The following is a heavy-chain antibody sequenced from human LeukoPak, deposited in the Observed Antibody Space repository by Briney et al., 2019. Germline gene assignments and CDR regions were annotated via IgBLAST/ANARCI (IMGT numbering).Heavy chain of an antibody. V-gene: IGHV3-74*01. CDR2: INSDGRST. Sequence: GGCLRLSCAASGFTFSGYTMTWVRQAPGKGLVWVSRINSDGRSTSYADSVRGRFTISRDNAKNTLYLQMNSLRAEDTAVYYCARDPDRSGWSTFEYWGQGTLVTVSS. CDR3: ARDPDRSGWSTFEY. D-gene: IGHD6-19*01. CDR1: GFTFSGYT. J-gene: IGHJ4*02.